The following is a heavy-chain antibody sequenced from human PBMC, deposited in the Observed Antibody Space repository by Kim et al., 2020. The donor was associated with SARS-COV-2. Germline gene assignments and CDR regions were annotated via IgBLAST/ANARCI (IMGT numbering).Heavy chain of an antibody. V-gene: IGHV3-30*18. CDR2: ISYDGSNK. J-gene: IGHJ6*02. CDR1: GFTFSSYG. Sequence: GGSLRLSCAASGFTFSSYGMHWVRQAPGKGLEWVAVISYDGSNKYYADSVKGRFTISRDNSKNTLYLQMNSLRAEDTAVYYCAKDLRGSSGSYSGGYYYGMDVWGQGTTVTVSS. CDR3: AKDLRGSSGSYSGGYYYGMDV. D-gene: IGHD1-26*01.